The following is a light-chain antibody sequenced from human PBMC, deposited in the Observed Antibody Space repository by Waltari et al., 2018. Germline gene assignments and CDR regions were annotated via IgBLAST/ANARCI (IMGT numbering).Light chain of an antibody. J-gene: IGLJ3*02. CDR2: DVT. CDR3: CSFTSRSTWV. CDR1: STDACRYTH. V-gene: IGLV2-14*01. Sequence: HSALTPPPSVYGSPLQSTTTPCTGSSTDACRYTHVSWYQQHPGKGPKPLIFDVTNRPSGVSNRCSGSKSGNTASLTISGLQAEDESDYYCCSFTSRSTWVFGGETKLTVL.